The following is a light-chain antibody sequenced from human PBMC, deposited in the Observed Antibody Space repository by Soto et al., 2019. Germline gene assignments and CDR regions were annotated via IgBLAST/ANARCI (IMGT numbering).Light chain of an antibody. CDR1: SSDIGGYRL. J-gene: IGLJ3*02. CDR3: CSYAGASTWV. CDR2: EVS. Sequence: QSVLTQPASVSGFPGQSITISCTGSSSDIGGYRLVSWYRQDPGKAPKLIIYEVSKRPSGVTDRFSGSKFVDAASLTISGLQAEDEAVYYCCSYAGASTWVFGGGTKVTVL. V-gene: IGLV2-23*02.